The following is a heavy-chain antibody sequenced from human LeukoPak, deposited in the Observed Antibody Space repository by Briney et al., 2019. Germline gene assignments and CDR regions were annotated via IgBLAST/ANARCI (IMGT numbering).Heavy chain of an antibody. V-gene: IGHV4-61*03. CDR1: GGSINSGDC. D-gene: IGHD6-6*01. CDR3: ARDLFNEADVENIAALGY. J-gene: IGHJ4*02. Sequence: PSETLSLTCTVSGGSINSGDCWSWIRPPPGKGLEWIGYIYNSGTTSYNPSLKSRVTISEDTSKNHIYMRLSSVTDADTAVYYCARDLFNEADVENIAALGYWGQGTLVTVSS. CDR2: IYNSGTT.